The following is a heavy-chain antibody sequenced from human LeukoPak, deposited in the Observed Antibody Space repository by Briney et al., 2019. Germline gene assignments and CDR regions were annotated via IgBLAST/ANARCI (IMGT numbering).Heavy chain of an antibody. CDR1: GGFLSSGGYY. Sequence: SETLSLTCSVSGGFLSSGGYYWSWLRQPAGKGLEWIGRIYTGGSTNYNPSLKSRVTMSVDTSKNQFSLKLTSVTAADTAVYYCARTSTVTTAFDIWGQGTLVTVSS. CDR3: ARTSTVTTAFDI. CDR2: IYTGGST. J-gene: IGHJ5*02. D-gene: IGHD4-11*01. V-gene: IGHV4-61*02.